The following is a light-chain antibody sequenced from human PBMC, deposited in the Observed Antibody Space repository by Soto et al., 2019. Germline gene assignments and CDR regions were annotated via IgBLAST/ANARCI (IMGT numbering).Light chain of an antibody. J-gene: IGLJ2*01. CDR3: GTCDSSLSVVV. V-gene: IGLV1-51*01. CDR1: SSNSGNNY. Sequence: QSVLTQPPSVSAAPGQKVTISCSGSSSNSGNNYVSWYQQLPGTAPKLLIYDNNKRPSGIPDRFSGSKSGTSATLGITGLQTGDEADYYCGTCDSSLSVVVFGGGTKLTVL. CDR2: DNN.